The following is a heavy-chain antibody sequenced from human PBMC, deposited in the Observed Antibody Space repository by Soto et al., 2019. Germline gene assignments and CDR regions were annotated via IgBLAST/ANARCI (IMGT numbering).Heavy chain of an antibody. J-gene: IGHJ4*02. CDR2: INSDGSRT. CDR3: AVAVAGTTAIGY. CDR1: GFTFSSYW. Sequence: GGSLRLSCAASGFTFSSYWMHWVRQAPGKGLVWVSRINSDGSRTSYADSVKGRFTISRDNAKNTLYLQMNSLRAEDTAVYYCAVAVAGTTAIGYWGQGTLVTVSS. D-gene: IGHD6-19*01. V-gene: IGHV3-74*01.